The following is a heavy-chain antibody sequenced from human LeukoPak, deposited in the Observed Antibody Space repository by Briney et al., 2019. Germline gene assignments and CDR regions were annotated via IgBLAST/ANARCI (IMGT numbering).Heavy chain of an antibody. V-gene: IGHV1-18*01. J-gene: IGHJ4*02. Sequence: ASVRVSCKAAGYTFTNFGNNWVRQAPGQGLEWMGWISGNNDNPNYGQKFQGRFTVTTDSSTNTAYMELTNLRFDDTAVYYCARGGTSTADYWGRGTLVTVSS. CDR1: GYTFTNFG. D-gene: IGHD2-2*01. CDR3: ARGGTSTADY. CDR2: ISGNNDNP.